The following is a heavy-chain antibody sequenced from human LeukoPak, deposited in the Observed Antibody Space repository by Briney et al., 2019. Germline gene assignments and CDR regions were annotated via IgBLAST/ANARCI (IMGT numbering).Heavy chain of an antibody. CDR2: IYYSGST. CDR3: ARHEEWLVYAFDI. CDR1: GGSISSYY. J-gene: IGHJ3*02. Sequence: PSETLSLTCTVSGGSISSYYWSWIRQPPGMGLEWIGYIYYSGSTNYNPSLKSRVTISVDTSKNQFSLKLSSVTAADTAVYYCARHEEWLVYAFDIWGQGTMVTVSS. D-gene: IGHD6-19*01. V-gene: IGHV4-59*08.